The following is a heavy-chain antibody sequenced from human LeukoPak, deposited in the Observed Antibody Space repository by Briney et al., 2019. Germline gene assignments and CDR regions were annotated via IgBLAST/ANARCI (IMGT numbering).Heavy chain of an antibody. CDR2: INHSGST. CDR3: ARGVGATDY. V-gene: IGHV4-34*01. D-gene: IGHD1-26*01. J-gene: IGHJ4*02. Sequence: GSLRLSCAASGFTVSSNYMSWIRQPPGKGLKWIGEINHSGSTNYNPSLKSRVTISVDTSKNQFSLKLSSVTAADTAVYYCARGVGATDYWGQGTLVTVSS. CDR1: GFTVSSNY.